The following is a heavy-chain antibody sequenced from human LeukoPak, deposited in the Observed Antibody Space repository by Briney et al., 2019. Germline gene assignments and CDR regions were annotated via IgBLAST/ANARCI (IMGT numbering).Heavy chain of an antibody. J-gene: IGHJ4*02. V-gene: IGHV3-73*01. Sequence: GGSLRLSCAASGVTFSGSAMHWVRQASGKGLEWVGRIRSKANSYATAYAASVKGRFTISRDDSKNTAYLQMNSLKTEDTAVYYCTSLRGYCTNGVCYPDDYWGQGTLVTVSS. CDR1: GVTFSGSA. CDR3: TSLRGYCTNGVCYPDDY. CDR2: IRSKANSYAT. D-gene: IGHD2-8*01.